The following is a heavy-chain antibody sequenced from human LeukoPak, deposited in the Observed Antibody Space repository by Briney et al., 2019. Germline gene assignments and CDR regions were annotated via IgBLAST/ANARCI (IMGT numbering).Heavy chain of an antibody. V-gene: IGHV4-34*01. J-gene: IGHJ6*03. Sequence: SETLSLTCAVYGGSFGGYYWSWIRQPPGKGLEWIGEINHSGSTNYNPSLKSRVTISVDTSKNQFSLKLSSATAADTAVYYCARVTVVRGHYYYYYMDVWGKGTTVTVSS. CDR3: ARVTVVRGHYYYYYMDV. D-gene: IGHD3-10*01. CDR2: INHSGST. CDR1: GGSFGGYY.